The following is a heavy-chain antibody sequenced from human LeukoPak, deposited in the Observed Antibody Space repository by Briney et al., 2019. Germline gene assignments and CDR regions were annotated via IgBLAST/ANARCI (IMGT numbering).Heavy chain of an antibody. CDR3: VRDWDHYDFDS. CDR2: VNGVGSEG. Sequence: GGSLTLSCAASGFTFNKYYIHWVRQAPGKGLVWVSRVNGVGSEGIYADSVKGRFSIFRDNAKNTVYLQMNSPTAEDTAMYYCVRDWDHYDFDSWGQGTLVSVAS. J-gene: IGHJ5*01. CDR1: GFTFNKYY. V-gene: IGHV3-74*01. D-gene: IGHD3-16*01.